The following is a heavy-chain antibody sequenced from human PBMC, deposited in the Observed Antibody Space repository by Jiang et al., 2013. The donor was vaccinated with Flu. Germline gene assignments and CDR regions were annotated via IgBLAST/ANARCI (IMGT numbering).Heavy chain of an antibody. J-gene: IGHJ6*02. V-gene: IGHV3-15*07. CDR3: TTPDSYGPFWDYYYYGMDV. Sequence: VQLLESGGGLVKPGGSLRLSCAASGFTFSNAWMNWVRQAPGKGLEWVGRIKSKTDGGTTDYAAPVKGRFTISRDDSKNTLYLQMNSLKTEDTAVYYCTTPDSYGPFWDYYYYGMDVWGQGTTVTVSS. D-gene: IGHD5-18*01. CDR1: GFTFSNAW. CDR2: IKSKTDGGTT.